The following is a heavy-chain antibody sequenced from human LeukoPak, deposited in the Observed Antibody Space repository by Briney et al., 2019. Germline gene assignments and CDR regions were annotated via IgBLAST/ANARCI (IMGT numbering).Heavy chain of an antibody. CDR3: ARGHIAVAGMGNISPVYYFDY. D-gene: IGHD6-19*01. J-gene: IGHJ4*02. CDR1: GGSISSYY. V-gene: IGHV4-59*01. CDR2: IYYNGST. Sequence: PSETLSLTCTVSGGSISSYYWSWIRQPPGKGLEWIGYIYYNGSTNSNPSLKSRVTISVDTSKNQFSLKLSSLTAADTAVYYCARGHIAVAGMGNISPVYYFDYWGQGTLVTVSS.